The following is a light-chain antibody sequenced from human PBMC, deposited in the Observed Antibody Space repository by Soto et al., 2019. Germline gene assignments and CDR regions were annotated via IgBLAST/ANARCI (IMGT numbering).Light chain of an antibody. CDR2: SAS. Sequence: EMVLTQSPGTLSLSPGERATLSCRASQSVSSTYLAWYQQKPGQAPRLFIYSASSRATGIPDRFSGSGSGTDFTLSISRLEPEDFAVYYCQQYGDSPPITFGQATRLDTK. V-gene: IGKV3-20*01. CDR1: QSVSSTY. CDR3: QQYGDSPPIT. J-gene: IGKJ5*01.